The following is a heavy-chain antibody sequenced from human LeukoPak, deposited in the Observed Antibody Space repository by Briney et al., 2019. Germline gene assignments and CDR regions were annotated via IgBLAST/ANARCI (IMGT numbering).Heavy chain of an antibody. CDR2: IIPILGIA. Sequence: ASVNVSCKASGGTFSSYAISWVRQAPGQGLEWMGRIIPILGIANYAQKFQGRVTITADKSTSTAYMELSSLRSEDTAVYYCARARIVVVPAAFDPWGQGTLVTVSS. J-gene: IGHJ5*02. CDR3: ARARIVVVPAAFDP. D-gene: IGHD2-2*01. CDR1: GGTFSSYA. V-gene: IGHV1-69*04.